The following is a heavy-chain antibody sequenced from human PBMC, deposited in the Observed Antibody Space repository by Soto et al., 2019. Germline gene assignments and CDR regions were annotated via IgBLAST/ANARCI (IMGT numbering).Heavy chain of an antibody. Sequence: EVQLVESGGGLVKPGGSLRLSCAASGFTFSSYSMNWVRHAPGKGLEWVSSISSSSSYIYYADSVKGRFTISRDNAKNSLYLQMNSLRAEDTAVYYCARDGGDYGDYVRWVDPWGQGTLVTVSS. CDR2: ISSSSSYI. V-gene: IGHV3-21*01. CDR1: GFTFSSYS. CDR3: ARDGGDYGDYVRWVDP. J-gene: IGHJ5*02. D-gene: IGHD4-17*01.